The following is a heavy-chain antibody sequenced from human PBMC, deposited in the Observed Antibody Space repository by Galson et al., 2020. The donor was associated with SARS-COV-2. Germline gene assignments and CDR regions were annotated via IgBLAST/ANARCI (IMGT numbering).Heavy chain of an antibody. CDR3: ARRQWPLYYFDS. Sequence: SETLSLTCTVSGGSISSGNYFWSWIRQPAGKELEWIGHIYTRGSTTFNPSLKSRVTISLDTSKNQFSLRLSSVTAADTAVYYCARRQWPLYYFDSWGQGTLVTVSS. J-gene: IGHJ4*02. CDR1: GGSISSGNYF. D-gene: IGHD6-19*01. V-gene: IGHV4-61*09. CDR2: IYTRGST.